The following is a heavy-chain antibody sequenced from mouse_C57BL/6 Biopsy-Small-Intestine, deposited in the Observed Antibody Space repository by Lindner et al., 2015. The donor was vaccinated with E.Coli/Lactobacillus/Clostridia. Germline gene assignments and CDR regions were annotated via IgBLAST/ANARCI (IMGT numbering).Heavy chain of an antibody. CDR1: GYSFTGYY. D-gene: IGHD2-1*01. J-gene: IGHJ3*01. Sequence: VQLQESGPELVKPGASVKISCKASGYSFTGYYMHWVKQGPGKSLEWIGNINPNYGSTTYNQNFKGKATLAVDKSSSTAYMQLNSLTSEDSALYYCARDGNYLDWFAYWGQGTLVTVSA. V-gene: IGHV1-42*01. CDR2: INPNYGST. CDR3: ARDGNYLDWFAY.